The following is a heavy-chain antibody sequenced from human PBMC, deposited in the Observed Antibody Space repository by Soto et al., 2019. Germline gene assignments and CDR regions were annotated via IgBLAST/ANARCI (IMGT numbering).Heavy chain of an antibody. CDR3: ARGTIKYIAGLLRAHYCGMDV. V-gene: IGHV4-34*01. D-gene: IGHD2-15*01. CDR1: GGSFSSYY. Sequence: PSETLSLTCTVSGGSFSSYYWTWVRQPPGKGLEWIGESNDSGCTNYSPSRKSRVTISVDTSKIQFSLNLSSVTAADTAVYYCARGTIKYIAGLLRAHYCGMDVWGQGTPVTVSS. CDR2: SNDSGCT. J-gene: IGHJ6*02.